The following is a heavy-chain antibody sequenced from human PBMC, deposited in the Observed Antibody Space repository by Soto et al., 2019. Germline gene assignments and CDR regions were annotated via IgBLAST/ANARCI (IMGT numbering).Heavy chain of an antibody. CDR1: GGTFSSYA. CDR2: IIPIFGTA. V-gene: IGHV1-69*05. Sequence: SVKVSCKASGGTFSSYAISWVRQAPGQGLEWMGGIIPIFGTANYAQKLQGRVTMTTDTSTSTAYMELRSLRSDDTAVYYCARDAPPADYWGQGTLVTVSS. CDR3: ARDAPPADY. J-gene: IGHJ4*02.